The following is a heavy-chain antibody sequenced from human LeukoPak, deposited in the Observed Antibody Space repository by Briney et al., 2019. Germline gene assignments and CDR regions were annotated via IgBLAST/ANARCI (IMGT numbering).Heavy chain of an antibody. CDR3: ATDWAWGGFDH. D-gene: IGHD3-16*01. J-gene: IGHJ4*02. Sequence: GRSLRLSCTTSGFTFSNYAMHWVRQAPGKGLEWVAFISYGVTNKDYADSVKGRFTVSRDNAKNTLYLQMNSVRAEDTAVYYCATDWAWGGFDHWGQGALVTVSS. CDR2: ISYGVTNK. CDR1: GFTFSNYA. V-gene: IGHV3-30-3*01.